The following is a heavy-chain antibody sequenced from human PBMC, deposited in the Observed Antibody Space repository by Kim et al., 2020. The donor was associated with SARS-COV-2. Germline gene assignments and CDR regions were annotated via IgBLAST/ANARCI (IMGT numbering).Heavy chain of an antibody. J-gene: IGHJ6*03. Sequence: SETLSLTCTVSGGSISSDYWSWIRQPPGKGLEWIGYIYYSGSTNYNPSLKSRVTISVDTSKNQFSLKLSSVTAADTAVYYCARQAGYCSSTSCPQYMDV. CDR1: GGSISSDY. V-gene: IGHV4-59*08. CDR2: IYYSGST. CDR3: ARQAGYCSSTSCPQYMDV. D-gene: IGHD2-2*03.